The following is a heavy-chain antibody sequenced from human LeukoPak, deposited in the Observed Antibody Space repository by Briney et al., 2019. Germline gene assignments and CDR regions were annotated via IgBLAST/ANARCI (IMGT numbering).Heavy chain of an antibody. CDR1: GFTFSSYA. D-gene: IGHD3-10*01. V-gene: IGHV3-23*01. CDR2: ISGSGGST. J-gene: IGHJ5*02. CDR3: AKDLSFPGRIGNWFDP. Sequence: PGGSLRLSCAASGFTFSSYAMSWVRQAPGKGLEWVSAISGSGGSTYYADSVKGRFTISRDNSKNTLYLQMNSLRAEDTAVYYCAKDLSFPGRIGNWFDPWGQGTLVTVSS.